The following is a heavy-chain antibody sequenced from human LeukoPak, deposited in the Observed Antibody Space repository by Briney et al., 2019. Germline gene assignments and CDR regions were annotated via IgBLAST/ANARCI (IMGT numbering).Heavy chain of an antibody. V-gene: IGHV1-69*05. J-gene: IGHJ5*02. CDR2: IIPIFGTA. D-gene: IGHD4-17*01. CDR3: ARDLGGDYVDWFDP. Sequence: GASVKVSCKASGGTFSSYAISWVRQAPGQGLEWMGRIIPIFGTANYAQKFQGRVTITTDGSTNTAYMELSSLRSEDTAVYYCARDLGGDYVDWFDPWGQGTLVTVSS. CDR1: GGTFSSYA.